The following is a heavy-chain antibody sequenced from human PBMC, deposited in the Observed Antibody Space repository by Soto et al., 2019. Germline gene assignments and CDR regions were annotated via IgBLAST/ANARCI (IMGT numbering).Heavy chain of an antibody. Sequence: QVQLVESGGGVVQPGRSVRLSCAASGFDFSNYGIHWVRRAPGKGLEWVAVIWFDGNDKYYADSVKGRIAVSRDNSKNMLDLQMSSLRAEDTAVYYCAGDLYTSCQRYYYFAMDVGGQGTTVTVSS. CDR1: GFDFSNYG. D-gene: IGHD2-2*01. CDR3: AGDLYTSCQRYYYFAMDV. CDR2: IWFDGNDK. V-gene: IGHV3-33*01. J-gene: IGHJ6*02.